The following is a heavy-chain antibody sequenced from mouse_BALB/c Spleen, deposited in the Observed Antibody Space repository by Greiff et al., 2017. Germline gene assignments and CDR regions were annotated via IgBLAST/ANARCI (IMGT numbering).Heavy chain of an antibody. D-gene: IGHD2-14*01. J-gene: IGHJ3*01. CDR2: IYPGNSDT. CDR1: GYSFTSYW. Sequence: VQLQQSGTVLARPGASVKMSCKASGYSFTSYWMHWVQQRPGQGLEWIGAIYPGNSDTSYNQKFKGKAKLTAVTSASTAYMELSSLTNEDSAVYYCTRAQEVFPGFAYWGQGTLVTVSA. CDR3: TRAQEVFPGFAY. V-gene: IGHV1-5*01.